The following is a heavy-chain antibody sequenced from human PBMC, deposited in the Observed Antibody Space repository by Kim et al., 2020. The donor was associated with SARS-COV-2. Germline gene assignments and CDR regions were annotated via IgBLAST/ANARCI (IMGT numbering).Heavy chain of an antibody. Sequence: PSLKSRVTISVDTSKNQFSLKLSSVTAADTAVYYCARGHYYGSENWFDPWGQGTLVTVSS. J-gene: IGHJ5*02. CDR3: ARGHYYGSENWFDP. D-gene: IGHD3-10*01. V-gene: IGHV4-59*09.